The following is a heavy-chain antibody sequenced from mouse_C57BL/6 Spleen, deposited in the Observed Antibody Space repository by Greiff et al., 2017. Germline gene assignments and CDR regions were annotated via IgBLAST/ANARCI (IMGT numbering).Heavy chain of an antibody. V-gene: IGHV5-4*01. CDR1: GFTFSSYA. CDR3: ARDDGTDAMDY. CDR2: ISDGGSYT. J-gene: IGHJ4*01. Sequence: EVMLVESGGGLVKPGGSLKLSCAASGFTFSSYAMSWVRQTPEKRLEWVATISDGGSYTYYPDNVKGRFTISRDNAKNNLYLQMSHLKSEDTAMYYCARDDGTDAMDYWGQGTSVTVSS. D-gene: IGHD2-3*01.